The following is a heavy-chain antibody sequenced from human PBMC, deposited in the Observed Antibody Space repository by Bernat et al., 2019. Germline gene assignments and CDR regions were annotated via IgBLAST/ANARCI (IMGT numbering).Heavy chain of an antibody. J-gene: IGHJ4*02. CDR2: IDHSGTS. Sequence: QVQLQQWGAGLLKPSETLSLTCAVYGESLSGYYWSWIRQSPGKGLEWIGEIDHSGTSTYNPSLSSRVIMSLDTSKNQFSLKMSSVTAADTAVYYCVKGGGSGFPDYWGQGTLVTVSS. V-gene: IGHV4-34*01. CDR1: GESLSGYY. CDR3: VKGGGSGFPDY. D-gene: IGHD3-3*01.